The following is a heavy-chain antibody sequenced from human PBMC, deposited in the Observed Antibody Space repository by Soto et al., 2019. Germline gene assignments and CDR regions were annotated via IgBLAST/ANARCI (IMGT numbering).Heavy chain of an antibody. Sequence: QITLKESGPALVKPTQTLTLTCTFSGFSLSSTRMAVGWIRQPPGKALEWLALIYWDDDKRYSPFLKSRLTITKDTSKNQVVLTMLNLDPVDTARYYCAHIVVAGLGYYFDYWGQGTLVTVSP. J-gene: IGHJ4*02. CDR3: AHIVVAGLGYYFDY. V-gene: IGHV2-5*02. CDR2: IYWDDDK. D-gene: IGHD6-19*01. CDR1: GFSLSSTRMA.